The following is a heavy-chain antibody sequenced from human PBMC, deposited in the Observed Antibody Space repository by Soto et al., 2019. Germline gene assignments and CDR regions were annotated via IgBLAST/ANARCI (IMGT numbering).Heavy chain of an antibody. V-gene: IGHV3-23*01. CDR1: GFTFSSYA. CDR2: ISGSVGST. J-gene: IGHJ4*02. D-gene: IGHD6-19*01. CDR3: AKYLRAVAGTGLDY. Sequence: EVQLLESGGGLVQPGGSLRLSCAASGFTFSSYAMSWGRQAPGEGLGWVSAISGSVGSTNYAHAVKGRFTISRDESKNTLYLQMNSLRAEDTAVYYCAKYLRAVAGTGLDYWGQGTLVTVSS.